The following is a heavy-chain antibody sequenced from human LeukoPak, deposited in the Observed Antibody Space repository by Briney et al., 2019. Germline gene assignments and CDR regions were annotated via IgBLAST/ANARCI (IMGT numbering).Heavy chain of an antibody. CDR2: IYHSGST. CDR3: ARGPAAIPGYGSGSLDY. V-gene: IGHV4-4*02. CDR1: GGSISSSNW. J-gene: IGHJ4*02. D-gene: IGHD3-10*01. Sequence: SGTLSLTCAVSGGSISSSNWWSWVRQPPGKGLEWIGEIYHSGSTNYNPSLKSRVTISVDKSKNQFSLKLSSVTAADTAVYYCARGPAAIPGYGSGSLDYWGQGTLVTVSS.